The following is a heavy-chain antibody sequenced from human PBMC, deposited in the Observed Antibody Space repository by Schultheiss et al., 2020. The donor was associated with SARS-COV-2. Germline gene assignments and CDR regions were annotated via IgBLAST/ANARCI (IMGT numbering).Heavy chain of an antibody. CDR1: GGSFSGDY. Sequence: SQTLSLTCAVYGGSFSGDYWSWIRQPPGKGLEWIGEINHGEGTNYNPSLKSRVTISVDTSKNQFSLKLSSVTAADTAVYYCAREGGSYLADAFDIWGQGTMVTVSS. V-gene: IGHV4-34*01. J-gene: IGHJ3*02. D-gene: IGHD1-26*01. CDR3: AREGGSYLADAFDI. CDR2: INHGEGT.